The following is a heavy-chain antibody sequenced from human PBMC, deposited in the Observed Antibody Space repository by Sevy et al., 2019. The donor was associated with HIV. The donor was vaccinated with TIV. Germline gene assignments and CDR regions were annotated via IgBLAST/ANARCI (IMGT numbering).Heavy chain of an antibody. Sequence: GGSLRLSCAASGFTFSNAWMSWVRQAPGKGLEWVGRIKSKTDGGTTDYAAPVKGRFTISRDDSKNTLSLQMNSLKTEDTAVYYCTTDLWGRGYSYAPIFAYNWFDPWGQGTLVTVSS. CDR3: TTDLWGRGYSYAPIFAYNWFDP. D-gene: IGHD5-18*01. V-gene: IGHV3-15*01. CDR2: IKSKTDGGTT. J-gene: IGHJ5*02. CDR1: GFTFSNAW.